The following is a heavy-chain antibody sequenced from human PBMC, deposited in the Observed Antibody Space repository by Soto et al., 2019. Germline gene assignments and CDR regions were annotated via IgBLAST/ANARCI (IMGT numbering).Heavy chain of an antibody. J-gene: IGHJ6*02. CDR3: ARHFYYYGSGSPLGYGMDV. D-gene: IGHD3-10*01. V-gene: IGHV4-59*08. Sequence: SETLSLTCTVSGGSISSYYWSWIRQPPGKGLEWIGYIYYSGSTNYNPSHKSRVTISVDTSKNQFSLKLSSVTAADTAVYYCARHFYYYGSGSPLGYGMDVWGQGTTVTVS. CDR2: IYYSGST. CDR1: GGSISSYY.